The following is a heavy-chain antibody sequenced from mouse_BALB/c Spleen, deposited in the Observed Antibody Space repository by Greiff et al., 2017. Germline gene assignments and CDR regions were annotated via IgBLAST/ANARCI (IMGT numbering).Heavy chain of an antibody. Sequence: LQQPGSELVRPGASVKLSCKASGYTFTSYWMHWVKQRPGQGLEWIGNIYPGSGSTNYDEKFKSKATLTVDTSSSTAYMQLSSLTSEDSAVYYCTNYGYGSDAMDYWGQGTSVTVSS. CDR1: GYTFTSYW. CDR3: TNYGYGSDAMDY. V-gene: IGHV1S22*01. D-gene: IGHD1-2*01. J-gene: IGHJ4*01. CDR2: IYPGSGST.